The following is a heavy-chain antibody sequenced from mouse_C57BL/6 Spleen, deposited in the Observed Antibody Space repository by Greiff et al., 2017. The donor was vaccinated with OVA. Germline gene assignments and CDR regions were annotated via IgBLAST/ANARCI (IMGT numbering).Heavy chain of an antibody. Sequence: QVHVKQSGAELVKPGASVKLSCKASGYTFTSYWMQWVKQRPGQGLEWIGEIDPSDSYTNYNQKFKGKATLTVDTSSSTAYMQLSSLTSEDSAVYYCAIITTAVAFDYWGQGTTLTVSS. V-gene: IGHV1-50*01. J-gene: IGHJ2*01. CDR1: GYTFTSYW. D-gene: IGHD1-1*01. CDR2: IDPSDSYT. CDR3: AIITTAVAFDY.